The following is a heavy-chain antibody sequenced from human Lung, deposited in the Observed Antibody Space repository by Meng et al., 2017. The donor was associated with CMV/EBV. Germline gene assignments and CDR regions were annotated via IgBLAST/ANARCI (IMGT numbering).Heavy chain of an antibody. CDR3: ARGGSNNWIIDY. CDR2: CRNKDNSHTT. Sequence: AGSXTLXCVGSGFPFSDHYMDWVRQAPGEGLEWVGRCRNKDNSHTTEYAASVKGRCTISREESESWLYLQMTSLKAEDTAVYFCARGGSNNWIIDYWGQGTQVTVSS. V-gene: IGHV3-72*01. CDR1: GFPFSDHY. D-gene: IGHD1-20*01. J-gene: IGHJ4*02.